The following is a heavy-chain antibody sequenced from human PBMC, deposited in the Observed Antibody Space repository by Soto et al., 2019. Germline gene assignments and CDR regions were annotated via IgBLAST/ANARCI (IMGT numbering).Heavy chain of an antibody. CDR3: ARLYCSGGSCERRGYFDY. CDR1: GGSMSCYH. D-gene: IGHD2-15*01. V-gene: IGHV4-59*01. J-gene: IGHJ4*02. CDR2: IYYSGST. Sequence: SETLSLTCTVSGGSMSCYHWSWIRQPPGKGLEWIGYIYYSGSTNYNPSLKSRVTISVDTSKNQFSLKLSSVSAADTAVYFCARLYCSGGSCERRGYFDYWGQGTLVTVSS.